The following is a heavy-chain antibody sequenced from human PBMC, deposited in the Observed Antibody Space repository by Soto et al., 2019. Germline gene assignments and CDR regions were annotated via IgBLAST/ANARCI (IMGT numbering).Heavy chain of an antibody. D-gene: IGHD3-22*01. CDR2: SRDKPQGYST. CDR1: GFTLSDHY. CDR3: VSATYFSDSSGYTRCLDY. Sequence: GGSLRLSGAVSGFTLSDHYIDWVRQAPWKGLEWVGRSRDKPQGYSTAYAASVKGRFTTSRDESKNSAHLQMNSLKTEATAVYSCVSATYFSDSSGYTRCLDYLGQGTLLAVFS. J-gene: IGHJ4*02. V-gene: IGHV3-72*01.